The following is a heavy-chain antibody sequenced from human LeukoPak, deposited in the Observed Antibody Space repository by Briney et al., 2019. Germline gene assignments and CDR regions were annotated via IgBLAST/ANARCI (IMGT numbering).Heavy chain of an antibody. D-gene: IGHD3-22*01. Sequence: PGRSLRLSCAASGFTFSSYAMHWVRQAPGKGLEWVAVISYDGSNKYYADSVKGRFTISRDNSKNTLYLQMNSLRAEDTAVYYCAREDDSSGYYRAPKSYWGQGTLVTVSS. V-gene: IGHV3-30-3*01. CDR2: ISYDGSNK. CDR1: GFTFSSYA. CDR3: AREDDSSGYYRAPKSY. J-gene: IGHJ4*02.